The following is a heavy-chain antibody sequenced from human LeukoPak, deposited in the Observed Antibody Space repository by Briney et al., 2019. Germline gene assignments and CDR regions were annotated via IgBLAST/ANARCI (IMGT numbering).Heavy chain of an antibody. CDR1: GGSISSYY. J-gene: IGHJ6*03. D-gene: IGHD6-6*01. Sequence: SETLSLTCTVSGGSISSYYWSWIRQPPGKGLEWIGYIYYSGGTNYNPSLKSRVTISVDTSKNQFSLKLSSVTAADTAVYYYARSSRAVDDYYYYYMDVWGKGTTVTISS. CDR2: IYYSGGT. V-gene: IGHV4-59*01. CDR3: ARSSRAVDDYYYYYMDV.